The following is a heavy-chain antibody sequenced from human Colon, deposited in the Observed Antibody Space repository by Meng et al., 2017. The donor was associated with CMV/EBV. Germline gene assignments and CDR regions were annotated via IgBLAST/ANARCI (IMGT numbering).Heavy chain of an antibody. CDR1: GFSLRTPEVG. Sequence: QFTLKESGPTLLKPPQTLTLTCTFAGFSLRTPEVGVHWIRQPPGKALEWLALIYWDDDNQFRPSLKNRITITKDTSKNQVVLTMTNMDPVDTATYYCAHGRGWLTDYWGQGTLVTVSS. CDR2: IYWDDDN. D-gene: IGHD6-19*01. V-gene: IGHV2-5*02. J-gene: IGHJ4*02. CDR3: AHGRGWLTDY.